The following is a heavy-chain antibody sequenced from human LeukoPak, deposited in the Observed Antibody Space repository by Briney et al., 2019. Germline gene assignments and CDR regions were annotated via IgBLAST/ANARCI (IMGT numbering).Heavy chain of an antibody. J-gene: IGHJ4*02. CDR2: IYYSGST. Sequence: SQTLSLTCTVSGGSISSGDYYWNWIRQPPGKGLEWNEYIYYSGSTYYNPSLKSRVTISVDTSKTQFSLRLSSVTAADTAVYYCARGLRGRSGYYFDSWGQGTLVTVSS. V-gene: IGHV4-30-4*01. CDR1: GGSISSGDYY. CDR3: ARGLRGRSGYYFDS.